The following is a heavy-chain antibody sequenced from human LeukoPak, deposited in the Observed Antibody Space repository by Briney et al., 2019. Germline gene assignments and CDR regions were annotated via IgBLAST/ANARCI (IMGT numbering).Heavy chain of an antibody. CDR3: ARARPSGSYYGD. V-gene: IGHV1-69*04. D-gene: IGHD1-26*01. J-gene: IGHJ4*02. Sequence: SVKVSCKASGGTFSSYAISWVRQAPGQGLEWMGGIIPILGIANYAQKFQGRVTITADKSTSTAYMELSSLRSEDTAVYYCARARPSGSYYGDWGQGTLVTVSS. CDR1: GGTFSSYA. CDR2: IIPILGIA.